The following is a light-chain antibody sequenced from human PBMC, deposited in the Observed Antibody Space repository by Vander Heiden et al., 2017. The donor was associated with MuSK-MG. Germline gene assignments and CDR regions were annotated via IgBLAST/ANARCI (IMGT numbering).Light chain of an antibody. V-gene: IGKV4-1*01. CDR2: WAS. Sequence: DIVMTQSPDSLAVSLGERATFNCKSSQSVLYSSNNKNYLAWYQQKPGQPPKLLIYWASTRESGVPDRFSGSGSGTDFTLTISSLQAEDVAVYYCQQYYLTPLTFGGGTKVEIK. J-gene: IGKJ4*01. CDR3: QQYYLTPLT. CDR1: QSVLYSSNNKNY.